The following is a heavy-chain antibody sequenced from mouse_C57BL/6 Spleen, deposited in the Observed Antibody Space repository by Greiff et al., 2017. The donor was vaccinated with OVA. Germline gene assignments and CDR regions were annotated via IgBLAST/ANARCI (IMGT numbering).Heavy chain of an antibody. CDR1: GFNIKDDY. V-gene: IGHV14-4*01. CDR3: TGGSTSDY. D-gene: IGHD1-1*01. Sequence: EVQLQESGAELVRPGASVKLSCTASGFNIKDDYMHWVKQRPEQGLEWIGWIDPENGDTEYASKFQGKATITADTSSNTAYLQLSSLTSEDTAVYYCTGGSTSDYWGQGTTLTVSS. J-gene: IGHJ2*01. CDR2: IDPENGDT.